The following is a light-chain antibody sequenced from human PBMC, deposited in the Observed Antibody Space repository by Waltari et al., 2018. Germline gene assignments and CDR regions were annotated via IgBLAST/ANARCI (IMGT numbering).Light chain of an antibody. V-gene: IGKV3-15*01. Sequence: IVMTPSPATLSVSPGERATLSCRASQSVSSNLAWYQQKPGQAPRLLIYGASTRATGIPVRFSGSGSGTEFTLTISSLQSEDFAVYYCQQYYNWRTFGQGTKVEIK. CDR3: QQYYNWRT. CDR2: GAS. CDR1: QSVSSN. J-gene: IGKJ1*01.